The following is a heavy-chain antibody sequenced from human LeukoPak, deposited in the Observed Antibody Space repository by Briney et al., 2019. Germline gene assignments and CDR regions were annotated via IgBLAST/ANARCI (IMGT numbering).Heavy chain of an antibody. CDR3: ARGEGVNYNYGDYYGF. D-gene: IGHD5-24*01. CDR2: IDHTGNT. V-gene: IGHV4-34*01. CDR1: GGSFGDYY. J-gene: IGHJ4*01. Sequence: PSETLSLTCGIYGGSFGDYYWSWIRQPPGKGLEWIGEIDHTGNTNYNQSLTNRVTISVDTSNNQFSLRLYSLTAADTAVYYCARGEGVNYNYGDYYGFWGHGTLVTVSS.